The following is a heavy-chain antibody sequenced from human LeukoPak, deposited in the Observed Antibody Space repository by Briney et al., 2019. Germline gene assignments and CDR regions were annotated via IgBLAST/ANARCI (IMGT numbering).Heavy chain of an antibody. CDR1: GFTFSSDS. Sequence: GSLRLSCAASGFTFSSDSMSWVRQAPGEGLEWISYISMRMVTIYYADSVRGRFTISRDNGKNSLYLQMDSLRAEDTAVYFCARVVTVSGRRFDHWGQGTLVT. CDR2: ISMRMVTI. J-gene: IGHJ4*02. D-gene: IGHD1-1*01. CDR3: ARVVTVSGRRFDH. V-gene: IGHV3-48*01.